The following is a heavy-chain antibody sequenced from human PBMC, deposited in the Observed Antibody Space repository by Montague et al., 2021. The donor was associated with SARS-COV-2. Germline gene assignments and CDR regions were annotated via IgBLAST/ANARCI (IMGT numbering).Heavy chain of an antibody. CDR2: ISGTGGST. Sequence: SLRLSCAATGFTPRTYAMTWVRQAPEKGLEWVSSISGTGGSTYYADSVKGRFSISRDKSKNTLYLQMNSLRAEDTAIYYCAADAKFSVATIPGYWGQGTLVTVSS. D-gene: IGHD5-12*01. V-gene: IGHV3-23*01. CDR3: AADAKFSVATIPGY. J-gene: IGHJ4*02. CDR1: GFTPRTYA.